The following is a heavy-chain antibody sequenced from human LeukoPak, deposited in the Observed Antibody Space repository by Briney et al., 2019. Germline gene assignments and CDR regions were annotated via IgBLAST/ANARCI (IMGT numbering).Heavy chain of an antibody. D-gene: IGHD3-22*01. Sequence: ASVKVSCKASGYTFTGYYMHWVRQAPGQGLEWMGWISAYNGNTNYAQNLQGRVTMTTDTSTSTAYMELRSLRSDDTAVYYCARNLDSSGYYPDAFDIWGQGTMVTVSS. J-gene: IGHJ3*02. CDR1: GYTFTGYY. CDR2: ISAYNGNT. CDR3: ARNLDSSGYYPDAFDI. V-gene: IGHV1-18*04.